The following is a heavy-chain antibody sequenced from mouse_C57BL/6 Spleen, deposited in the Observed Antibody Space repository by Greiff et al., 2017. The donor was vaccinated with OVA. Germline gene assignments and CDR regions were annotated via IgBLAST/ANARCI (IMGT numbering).Heavy chain of an antibody. D-gene: IGHD1-1*01. CDR2: IYPGDGDT. CDR3: ARATVVADAMDY. Sequence: VQLQQSGPELVKPGASVKISCKASGYAFSSSWMNWVKQRPGKGLEWIGRIYPGDGDTNYNGKFQGKATLTADKSSSTAYMQLSSLTSEDSAVYFCARATVVADAMDYWGQGTSVTVSS. CDR1: GYAFSSSW. J-gene: IGHJ4*01. V-gene: IGHV1-82*01.